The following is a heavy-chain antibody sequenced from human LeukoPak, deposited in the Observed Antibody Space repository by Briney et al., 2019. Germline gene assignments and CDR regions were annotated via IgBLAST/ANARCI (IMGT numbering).Heavy chain of an antibody. Sequence: TLSLTCTVSGGSISSGFYFWSWIRQHPGKGLEWIGHIYYSGSTYYNPSLKSRVTISVDTSKIQLSLKLSSVSAADTAVYYCARDSPYAPRAFDSWGQGTLVTVSS. D-gene: IGHD2-2*01. CDR2: IYYSGST. CDR3: ARDSPYAPRAFDS. CDR1: GGSISSGFYF. J-gene: IGHJ4*02. V-gene: IGHV4-31*03.